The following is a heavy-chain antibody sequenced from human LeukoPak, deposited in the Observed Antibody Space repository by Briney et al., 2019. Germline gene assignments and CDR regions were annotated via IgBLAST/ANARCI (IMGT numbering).Heavy chain of an antibody. Sequence: SQTLSLTCAVSGGSISSGGYSWSWIRQPPGKGLEWIGYIYHSGSTNYNPSLKSRVTISVDTSKNQFSLKLSSVTAADTAVYYCASAGTIAVAGTFGAAFDYWGQGTLVTVSS. CDR1: GGSISSGGYS. V-gene: IGHV4-30-2*01. CDR2: IYHSGST. D-gene: IGHD6-19*01. CDR3: ASAGTIAVAGTFGAAFDY. J-gene: IGHJ4*02.